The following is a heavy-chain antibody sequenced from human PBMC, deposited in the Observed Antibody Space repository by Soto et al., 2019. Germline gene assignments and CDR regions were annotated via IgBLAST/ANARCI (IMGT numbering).Heavy chain of an antibody. V-gene: IGHV3-7*01. CDR2: INQDGSEK. CDR1: GFTFSSNW. D-gene: IGHD2-2*01. J-gene: IGHJ4*02. Sequence: GGSLRLSCAASGFTFSSNWMDWVRQAPGKGLEWVANINQDGSEKHYIGSVKGRFTISRDNAKNSLYLQMNSLTAEDSALYYCSPALNFWGQGTLVTVSS. CDR3: SPALNF.